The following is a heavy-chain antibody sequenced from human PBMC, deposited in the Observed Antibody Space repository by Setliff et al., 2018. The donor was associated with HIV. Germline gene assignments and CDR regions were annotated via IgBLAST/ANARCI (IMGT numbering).Heavy chain of an antibody. V-gene: IGHV4-39*01. D-gene: IGHD3-3*01. CDR2: IHSPGTV. Sequence: PSETLSLTCSVTGAPTSRDNYFWGWIRQPPGKGLEWIANIHSPGTVYYNPSLRSRVTISVDTSQSRFSLELTSVTAADTAVYYCARPSFGIGGGANFDSWGRGTLVTAPQ. CDR3: ARPSFGIGGGANFDS. CDR1: GAPTSRDNYF. J-gene: IGHJ4*02.